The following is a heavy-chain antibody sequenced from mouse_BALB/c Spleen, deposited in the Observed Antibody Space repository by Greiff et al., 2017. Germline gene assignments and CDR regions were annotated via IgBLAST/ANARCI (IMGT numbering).Heavy chain of an antibody. CDR1: GFTFSDYG. Sequence: EVQGVESGGGLVQPGGSRKLSCAASGFTFSDYGMAWVRQAPGKGPEWVAFISNLAYSIYYADTVTGRFTISRENAKNTLYLEMSSLRSEDTAMYYCARGGKGDAMDYWGQGTSVTVSS. D-gene: IGHD1-1*01. CDR2: ISNLAYSI. V-gene: IGHV5-15*02. J-gene: IGHJ4*01. CDR3: ARGGKGDAMDY.